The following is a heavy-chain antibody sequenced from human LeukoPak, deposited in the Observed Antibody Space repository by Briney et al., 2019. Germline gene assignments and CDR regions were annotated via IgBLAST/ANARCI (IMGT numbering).Heavy chain of an antibody. V-gene: IGHV3-23*01. CDR1: GFTFSSYA. Sequence: GGSLRLSCAASGFTFSSYAMSWVRQAPGKGLEWVSTISNSDYSTYYADSVKGRFTISRANSENTLYLQMNNLRAEDTAVYYCARDSSGWYRAFDYWGQGTLVTVSS. CDR2: ISNSDYST. J-gene: IGHJ4*02. CDR3: ARDSSGWYRAFDY. D-gene: IGHD6-19*01.